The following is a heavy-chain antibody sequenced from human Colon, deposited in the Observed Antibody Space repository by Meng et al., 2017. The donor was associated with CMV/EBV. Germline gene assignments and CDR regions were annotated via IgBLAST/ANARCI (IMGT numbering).Heavy chain of an antibody. CDR3: ARDRTVWVNFYYYAMDV. CDR1: GFTFDDYA. V-gene: IGHV3-9*01. Sequence: SLKISCAASGFTFDDYAMHWVRQAPGKGLEWVSGINWNSGSIAYADSVKGRFIISRDNAKNALYLQMNSLRAEDTAVYYCARDRTVWVNFYYYAMDVWGQGTTVTVSS. D-gene: IGHD3-16*01. J-gene: IGHJ6*02. CDR2: INWNSGSI.